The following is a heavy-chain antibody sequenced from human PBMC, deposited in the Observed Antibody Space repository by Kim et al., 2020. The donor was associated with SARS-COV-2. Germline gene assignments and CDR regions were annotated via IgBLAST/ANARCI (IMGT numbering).Heavy chain of an antibody. Sequence: SETLSLTCTVSGGSISSGGYYWSWIRQHPGKGLEWIGYIYYSGSTSYSPYLRRRVTISVYTSKNQFSLKLSSVTAADTAVYYCAREREYGDYFEYWGQGTLVTVSS. CDR3: AREREYGDYFEY. V-gene: IGHV4-31*03. J-gene: IGHJ4*02. CDR2: IYYSGST. D-gene: IGHD4-17*01. CDR1: GGSISSGGYY.